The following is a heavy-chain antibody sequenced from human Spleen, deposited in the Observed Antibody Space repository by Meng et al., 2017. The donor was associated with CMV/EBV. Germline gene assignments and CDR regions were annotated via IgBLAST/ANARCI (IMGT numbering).Heavy chain of an antibody. CDR1: GASVTSRSYK. CDR3: ARLGYDFWFDY. J-gene: IGHJ4*02. D-gene: IGHD3-3*01. CDR2: IHYGGYT. V-gene: IGHV4-39*01. Sequence: CTVSGASVTSRSYKRGWIRQPPGKGLEWIGNIHYGGYTYYTPAHKSRVTISVDRTRNQLSLKLRSVTAADTAVYFCARLGYDFWFDYWGQGTLVTVSS.